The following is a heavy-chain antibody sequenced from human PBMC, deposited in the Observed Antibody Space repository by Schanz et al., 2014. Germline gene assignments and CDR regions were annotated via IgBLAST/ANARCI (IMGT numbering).Heavy chain of an antibody. J-gene: IGHJ3*02. D-gene: IGHD3-9*01. CDR1: GFTFRSYP. Sequence: EAQLLESGGNLVQPGGSLRVSCVGSGFTFRSYPMTWVRQAPGKGLEWVAGISGAGGSTYYVDSVKGRFTISRDNSKTTLFLQMNSLRVEDTAIYYCARLGRMGAFDIWGQGTMVTVSS. CDR3: ARLGRMGAFDI. CDR2: ISGAGGST. V-gene: IGHV3-23*01.